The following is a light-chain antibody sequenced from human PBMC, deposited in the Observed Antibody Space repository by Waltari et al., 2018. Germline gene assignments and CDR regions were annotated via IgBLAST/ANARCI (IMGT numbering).Light chain of an antibody. CDR1: DSDVGAYDF. J-gene: IGLJ1*01. V-gene: IGLV2-14*01. CDR3: SSYTTSSAPGV. CDR2: EVS. Sequence: QSALTQPASVSGSPGQSITIPCSGTDSDVGAYDFVSGYQQPPGKAPHLIIYEVSNRPSGISNRFSASKSGNTASLTISGLQAEDEADYYCSSYTTSSAPGVFGTGTRVTVL.